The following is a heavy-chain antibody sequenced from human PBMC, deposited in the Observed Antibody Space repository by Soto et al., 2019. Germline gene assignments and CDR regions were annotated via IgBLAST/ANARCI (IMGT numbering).Heavy chain of an antibody. D-gene: IGHD4-17*01. CDR1: GYTFHMFG. CDR3: ARTRRLDLNDVHGDLGASVEDD. CDR2: ISAYAGNT. V-gene: IGHV1-18*01. Sequence: QGPLVQSGAEVKKPGASVKVSCKASGYTFHMFGYTWVRQAPGQGLEWVGWISAYAGNTAYGKNFQGRVSLSTDTTTGTACMELRSLTADDTAVYFCARTRRLDLNDVHGDLGASVEDDWGQGTLLSVAA. J-gene: IGHJ4*02.